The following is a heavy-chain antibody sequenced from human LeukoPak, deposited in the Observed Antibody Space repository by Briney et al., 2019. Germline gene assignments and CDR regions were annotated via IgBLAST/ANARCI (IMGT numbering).Heavy chain of an antibody. Sequence: SETLSLTCTVSGGSISSGGYYWSWIRQHPGKGLEWIEYIYYSGSTYYNPSLKSRVTISVDTSKNQFSLKLSSVTAADTAVYYCARDRPKVGATDYWGQGTLVTVSS. V-gene: IGHV4-31*03. D-gene: IGHD1-26*01. CDR3: ARDRPKVGATDY. J-gene: IGHJ4*02. CDR2: IYYSGST. CDR1: GGSISSGGYY.